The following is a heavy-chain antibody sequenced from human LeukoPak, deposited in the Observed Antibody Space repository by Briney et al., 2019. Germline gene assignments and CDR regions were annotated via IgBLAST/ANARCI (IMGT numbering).Heavy chain of an antibody. CDR2: ISGSGGST. CDR1: GFTFSSYA. J-gene: IGHJ4*02. D-gene: IGHD3-22*01. CDR3: AKAVYYYDSSGYYYFDY. Sequence: PGRSLRLSCAASGFTFSSYAMSWVRQAPGKGLEWVSAISGSGGSTYYADSVKGRFTISRDNSKNTLYLQMNSLRAEDTAVYYCAKAVYYYDSSGYYYFDYWGQGTLVTVSS. V-gene: IGHV3-23*01.